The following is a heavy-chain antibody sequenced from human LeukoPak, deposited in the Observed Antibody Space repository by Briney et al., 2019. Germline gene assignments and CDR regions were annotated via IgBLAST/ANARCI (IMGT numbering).Heavy chain of an antibody. Sequence: GGSLRVSCAASGFTFSGYALSWVRQAPGKGLEWVSGISGSGGGSNYADSVRGRFTISRDNSKNTLYLQMNSLRAEDTAVYYCAKEPANSYYFDYWGQGTLVTVSS. CDR1: GFTFSGYA. CDR2: ISGSGGGS. V-gene: IGHV3-23*01. CDR3: AKEPANSYYFDY. J-gene: IGHJ4*02. D-gene: IGHD5-24*01.